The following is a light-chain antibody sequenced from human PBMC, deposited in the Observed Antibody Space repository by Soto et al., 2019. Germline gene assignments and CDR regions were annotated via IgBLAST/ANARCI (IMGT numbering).Light chain of an antibody. CDR3: SSKRTTASLV. V-gene: IGLV2-14*01. Sequence: QYPLTQPASVSVSPGQTITISCTGTSSDVGAYNYVSWYQQHPGKAPKLMIYEVSNRPSGVSDRFSGSKSGNTASLTISGLQAADEADYYCSSKRTTASLVFGTGTKVTVL. CDR2: EVS. CDR1: SSDVGAYNY. J-gene: IGLJ1*01.